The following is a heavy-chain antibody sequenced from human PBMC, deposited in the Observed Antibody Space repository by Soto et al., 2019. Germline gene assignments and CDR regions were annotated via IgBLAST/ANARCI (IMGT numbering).Heavy chain of an antibody. CDR2: INTGNGNT. J-gene: IGHJ4*02. CDR1: GYTFTHYA. V-gene: IGHV1-3*04. CDR3: ARDGAVAGDTNFDY. Sequence: QVQLMHSGAEVKKPGASVKVSCKASGYTFTHYAMHWVRQAPGQRLEWMGWINTGNGNTKYSQKFQGRVTITTDTSASTAYMELSSLRSEDTAVYYCARDGAVAGDTNFDYWGQGTLVTVSS. D-gene: IGHD6-19*01.